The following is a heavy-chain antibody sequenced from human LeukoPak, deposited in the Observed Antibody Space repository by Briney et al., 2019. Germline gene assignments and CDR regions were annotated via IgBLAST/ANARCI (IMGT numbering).Heavy chain of an antibody. CDR1: GFTFSSYA. CDR2: ISGSGGST. Sequence: GGSLRLSCAASGFTFSSYAMSWVRQAPGKGLEWVSAISGSGGSTYYADSVKGRFTISRDNADNSLYLQMNSLRAEDTAVYYCARDRSYYDFWSAPSMDVWGQGTTVTVSS. CDR3: ARDRSYYDFWSAPSMDV. V-gene: IGHV3-23*01. D-gene: IGHD3-3*01. J-gene: IGHJ6*02.